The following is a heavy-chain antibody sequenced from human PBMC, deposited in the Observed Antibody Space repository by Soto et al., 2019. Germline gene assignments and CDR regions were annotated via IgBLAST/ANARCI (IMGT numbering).Heavy chain of an antibody. V-gene: IGHV1-69*13. CDR3: ARDRFGGGDPPEYFDY. D-gene: IGHD3-16*01. CDR2: IIPIFGTA. Sequence: SVKVSCKASGGTFSSYAISWVRQAPGQGLEWMGGIIPIFGTANYAQKFQGRVTITADESTSTAYMELSSLRSEDTAVYYCARDRFGGGDPPEYFDYWGQGTLVTVSS. J-gene: IGHJ4*02. CDR1: GGTFSSYA.